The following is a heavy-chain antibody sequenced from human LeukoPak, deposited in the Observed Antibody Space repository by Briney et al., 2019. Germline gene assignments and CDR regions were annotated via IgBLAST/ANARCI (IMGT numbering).Heavy chain of an antibody. Sequence: GASVKVSCKASGGTFSSDAISWVRQAPGQGLECMGGIIPIFGTANYAQKFQGRVTITADESTSTAYMELSSLRSEDTAVYYCAREQFSAAPQDAFDIWGQGTMVTVSS. CDR2: IIPIFGTA. D-gene: IGHD2-15*01. CDR1: GGTFSSDA. V-gene: IGHV1-69*01. J-gene: IGHJ3*02. CDR3: AREQFSAAPQDAFDI.